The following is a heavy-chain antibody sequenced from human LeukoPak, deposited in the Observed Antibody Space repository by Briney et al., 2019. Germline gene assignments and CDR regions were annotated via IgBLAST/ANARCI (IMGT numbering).Heavy chain of an antibody. J-gene: IGHJ4*02. CDR2: IYYSGST. Sequence: SETLSLTCTVSGGSISSYYWSWIRQPPGKGLEWIGYIYYSGSTNYNPSLKSRVTISLDTSKNQFSLKLSSVTAADTAVYYCARHGSSSWYLGYWGQGTLVTVSS. V-gene: IGHV4-59*08. CDR1: GGSISSYY. CDR3: ARHGSSSWYLGY. D-gene: IGHD6-13*01.